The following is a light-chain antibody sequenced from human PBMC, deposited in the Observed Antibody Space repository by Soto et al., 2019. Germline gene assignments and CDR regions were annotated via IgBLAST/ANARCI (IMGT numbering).Light chain of an antibody. CDR1: QGISTY. CDR3: QHYDGLPST. Sequence: DIQMTQSPSSLSASVGDRVTITCRASQGISTYLNWYQQKPGKALKLLIYDASNLHPGVPSRFRGSGSGTEFSVNITSIQPEDVATYYCQHYDGLPSTFVKGTRLE. CDR2: DAS. J-gene: IGKJ5*01. V-gene: IGKV1-33*01.